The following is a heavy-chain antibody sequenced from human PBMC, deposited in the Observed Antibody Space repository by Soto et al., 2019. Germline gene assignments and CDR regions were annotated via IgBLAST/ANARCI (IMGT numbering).Heavy chain of an antibody. D-gene: IGHD2-15*01. Sequence: QITLKESGPTLVKPTQTLTLTCPFSGFSLSTTAVSVGWIRQPPGKTLEWLALIYWDDGKLDSPSLKNRLTITQDTSKLPVVLTMTNMEPVDTCTYFCTHVVGYCGGGICYHSVNYMDVWGEGTTVTVSS. V-gene: IGHV2-5*02. J-gene: IGHJ6*03. CDR2: IYWDDGK. CDR3: THVVGYCGGGICYHSVNYMDV. CDR1: GFSLSTTAVS.